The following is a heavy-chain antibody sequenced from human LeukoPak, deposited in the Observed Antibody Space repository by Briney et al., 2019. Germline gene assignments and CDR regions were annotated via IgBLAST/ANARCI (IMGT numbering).Heavy chain of an antibody. Sequence: GRSLRLSCAASGFTFSSYAMHWVRQAPGKGLEWVAVISYDGSNKYYADSVKGRFTISRDNSKNTLYLQMNSLRAEDTAVYYCAKPALYGGRRLNWFDPWGQGTLVTVSS. CDR3: AKPALYGGRRLNWFDP. J-gene: IGHJ5*02. CDR2: ISYDGSNK. CDR1: GFTFSSYA. D-gene: IGHD4-23*01. V-gene: IGHV3-30-3*02.